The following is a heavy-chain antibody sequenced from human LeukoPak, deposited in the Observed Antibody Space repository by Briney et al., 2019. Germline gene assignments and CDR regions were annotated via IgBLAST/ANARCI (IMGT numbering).Heavy chain of an antibody. J-gene: IGHJ4*02. CDR1: GYTFTSYY. D-gene: IGHD3-9*01. Sequence: ASVEVSCKASGYTFTSYYMHWVRQAPGQGLEWTGIINPSGGSTSYAQKFQGRVTMTRDTSTSTVYMELSSLRSEDTAVYYCARGESNYDILTGYLDYWGQGTLVTVSS. CDR3: ARGESNYDILTGYLDY. CDR2: INPSGGST. V-gene: IGHV1-46*03.